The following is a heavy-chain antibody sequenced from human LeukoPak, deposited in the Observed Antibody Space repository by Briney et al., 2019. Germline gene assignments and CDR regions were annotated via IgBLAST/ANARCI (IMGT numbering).Heavy chain of an antibody. CDR2: IRYDGSNK. Sequence: GGSLRLSCAASGFTFSSYGMHWVRQAPGKGLEWVAFIRYDGSNKYYADSVKGRFTISRDNSENTLYLQMNSRRAEDTAVYYCAKDSHPYCGGDCYPDYWGQGTLVTVSS. D-gene: IGHD2-21*02. V-gene: IGHV3-30*02. CDR1: GFTFSSYG. J-gene: IGHJ4*02. CDR3: AKDSHPYCGGDCYPDY.